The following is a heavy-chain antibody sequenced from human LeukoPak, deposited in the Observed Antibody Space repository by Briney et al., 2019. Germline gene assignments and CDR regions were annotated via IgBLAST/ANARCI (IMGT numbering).Heavy chain of an antibody. CDR3: ARIRAGGFDY. V-gene: IGHV3-74*01. D-gene: IGHD2-8*02. CDR1: GFTFSSYW. J-gene: IGHJ4*02. Sequence: PGGSLRLSCVASGFTFSSYWMHWVRQAPGKGLVWVSRINSDGSTITYADSVKGRFTISRDNAKNTLYLQMNSLRAEDTAVYRCARIRAGGFDYWGQGTLVTVSS. CDR2: INSDGSTI.